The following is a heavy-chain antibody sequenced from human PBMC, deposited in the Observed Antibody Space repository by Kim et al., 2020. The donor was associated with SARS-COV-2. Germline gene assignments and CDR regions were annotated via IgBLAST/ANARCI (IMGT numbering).Heavy chain of an antibody. Sequence: GGSLRLSCAAPEFFFDDYSMHWVRQAPGKGLEWVSGINWNSGTIGYADSVKGRFTISRDNAKNSLYLQMNSLRVEDTALYYCAKPNSEGWYDALDIWGQGTMVTVSS. D-gene: IGHD6-19*01. V-gene: IGHV3-9*01. J-gene: IGHJ3*02. CDR1: EFFFDDYS. CDR2: INWNSGTI. CDR3: AKPNSEGWYDALDI.